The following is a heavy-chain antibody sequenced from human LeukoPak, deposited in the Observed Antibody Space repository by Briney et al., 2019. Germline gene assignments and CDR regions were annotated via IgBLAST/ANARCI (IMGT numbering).Heavy chain of an antibody. D-gene: IGHD4-17*01. CDR2: IYYSAST. CDR1: GYSISSSYY. CDR3: ARAGYGDSDFDY. V-gene: IGHV4-38-2*02. Sequence: SETLSLTCTVSGYSISSSYYWGWIRQPPGKGLEWIGSIYYSASTYHHPSLKSRVTISVDTSKNQFSLKLSSVTAADTAVYYCARAGYGDSDFDYWGQGTLVTVSS. J-gene: IGHJ4*02.